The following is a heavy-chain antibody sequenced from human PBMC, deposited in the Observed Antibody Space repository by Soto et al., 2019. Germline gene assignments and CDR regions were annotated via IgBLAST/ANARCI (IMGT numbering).Heavy chain of an antibody. CDR2: IKQDGSEK. V-gene: IGHV3-7*01. D-gene: IGHD3-3*01. CDR1: GFTFSSYW. CDR3: ARALTYYDFGPGGDYYMDV. J-gene: IGHJ6*03. Sequence: GGSLRLSCAASGFTFSSYWMSWVRQAPGKGLEWVANIKQDGSEKYYVDSVKGRFTISRDNAKNSLYLQMNSLRAEDTAVYYCARALTYYDFGPGGDYYMDVWGKGTTVTVSS.